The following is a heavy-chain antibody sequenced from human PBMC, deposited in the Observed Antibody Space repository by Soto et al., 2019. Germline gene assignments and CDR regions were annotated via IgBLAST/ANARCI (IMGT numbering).Heavy chain of an antibody. CDR3: AKASYYYDSPLDY. D-gene: IGHD3-22*01. CDR1: GYTFTNSA. CDR2: INAGNGNT. V-gene: IGHV1-3*01. Sequence: GASVKVSCKASGYTFTNSAIHWVRQAPGQRLEWMGWINAGNGNTKYSQEFQGRVTITRDTSADTAYMELSSLRSEDTAVYYCAKASYYYDSPLDYWGQGTLVTVSS. J-gene: IGHJ4*02.